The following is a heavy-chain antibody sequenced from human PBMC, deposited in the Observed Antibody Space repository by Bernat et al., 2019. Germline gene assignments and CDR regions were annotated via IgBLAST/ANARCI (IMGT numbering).Heavy chain of an antibody. V-gene: IGHV1-2*02. Sequence: QVQLVQSGAEVKDPGASVKVSCKASGYTFTAYYIHWVRQAPGQGLEWKGWTNPNSGGPNYSQKFQGRVTMTRDTSINTAYMELSGLRSDDTAVYYCARVRSGGCSGGSCYYYYYGMDVWGQGTTVTVSS. CDR1: GYTFTAYY. CDR2: TNPNSGGP. D-gene: IGHD2-15*01. CDR3: ARVRSGGCSGGSCYYYYYGMDV. J-gene: IGHJ6*02.